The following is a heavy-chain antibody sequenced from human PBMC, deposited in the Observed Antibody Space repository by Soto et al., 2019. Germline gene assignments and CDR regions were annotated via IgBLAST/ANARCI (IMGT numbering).Heavy chain of an antibody. Sequence: QVQLVQSGAEVKEPGDSVRVSCEASGCTFTAYHIHWVRQAPGQGLEWMGWINPKFGDTTYAQDFQGRVSMTRDMSISTVYMELSRLTSDDTAIYYCARNMDYYYGRGSGNGHGVWGQGTTVTVFS. CDR3: ARNMDYYYGRGSGNGHGV. V-gene: IGHV1-2*02. CDR2: INPKFGDT. D-gene: IGHD3-10*02. CDR1: GCTFTAYH. J-gene: IGHJ6*02.